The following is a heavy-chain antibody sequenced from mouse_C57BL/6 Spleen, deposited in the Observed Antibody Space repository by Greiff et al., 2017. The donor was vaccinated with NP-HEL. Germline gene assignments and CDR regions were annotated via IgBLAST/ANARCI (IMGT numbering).Heavy chain of an antibody. D-gene: IGHD2-5*01. J-gene: IGHJ4*01. CDR2: ISNGGGST. CDR1: GFTFSDYY. Sequence: EVKVVESGGGLVQPGGSLKLSCAASGFTFSDYYMYWVRQTPEKRLEWVAYISNGGGSTYYPDTVKGRFTISRDNAKNTLYLQMSRLKSEDTAMYYCVRQAYYSNYDAMDYWGQGTSVTVSS. V-gene: IGHV5-12*01. CDR3: VRQAYYSNYDAMDY.